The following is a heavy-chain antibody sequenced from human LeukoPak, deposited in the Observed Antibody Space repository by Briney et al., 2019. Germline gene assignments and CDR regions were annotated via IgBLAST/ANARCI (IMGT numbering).Heavy chain of an antibody. CDR3: ARIYGGWYRGSFDY. CDR2: INPNSGGT. V-gene: IGHV1-2*02. CDR1: GYTFTGYY. J-gene: IGHJ4*02. Sequence: ASVKVSCKASGYTFTGYYMHWVRQAPGQGLEWMGWINPNSGGTNYAQKFQGRVTMTRDTSISTAYMELSRLRSDDTAVYYCARIYGGWYRGSFDYWGQGTLVTVSS. D-gene: IGHD6-19*01.